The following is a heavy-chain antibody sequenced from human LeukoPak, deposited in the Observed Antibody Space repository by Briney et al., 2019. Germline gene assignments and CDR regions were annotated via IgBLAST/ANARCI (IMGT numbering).Heavy chain of an antibody. Sequence: PGGSLRLSCAASGFTFSSYAMHWVRQAPGKGLEWVAVISYDGSNKYYADSVKGRFTISRDNSKNTLYLQMNSLRADDTAEYYCATIVGYYFDSWGQGTLVTVSS. J-gene: IGHJ4*02. CDR3: ATIVGYYFDS. D-gene: IGHD3-22*01. V-gene: IGHV3-30-3*01. CDR2: ISYDGSNK. CDR1: GFTFSSYA.